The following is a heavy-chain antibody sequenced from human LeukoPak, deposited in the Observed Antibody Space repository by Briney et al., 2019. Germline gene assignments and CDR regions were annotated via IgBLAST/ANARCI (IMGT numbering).Heavy chain of an antibody. Sequence: SETLSLTCTVSGGPISTTNYYWGWIRQPPGRDLEWIGSIYSSGNTYYNPSLESRVTISVDTSKNQLPLKLTSATAADTSVYYCARHSGLRSPFDPWGQGTLVTVSS. D-gene: IGHD3-3*01. CDR2: IYSSGNT. V-gene: IGHV4-39*01. J-gene: IGHJ5*02. CDR1: GGPISTTNYY. CDR3: ARHSGLRSPFDP.